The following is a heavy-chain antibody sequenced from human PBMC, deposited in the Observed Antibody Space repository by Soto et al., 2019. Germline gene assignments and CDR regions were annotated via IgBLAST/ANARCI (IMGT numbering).Heavy chain of an antibody. CDR1: GGTFSIYA. V-gene: IGHV1-69*01. Sequence: SVKLSCKASGGTFSIYAINCVRQAPRQGIEWLGGIXPFXXTXXXXXKXXGRVTITAEESTSTAYMELRSLRSDDTAIYYCARGVRATSTEPWFDPWGQGTLVT. CDR2: IXPFXXTX. J-gene: IGHJ5*02. D-gene: IGHD1-1*01. CDR3: ARGVRATSTEPWFDP.